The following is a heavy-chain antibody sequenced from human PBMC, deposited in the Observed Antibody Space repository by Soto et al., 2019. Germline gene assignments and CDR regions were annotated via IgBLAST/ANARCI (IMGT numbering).Heavy chain of an antibody. J-gene: IGHJ6*02. V-gene: IGHV1-69*01. CDR2: IIPISDTT. Sequence: QVQLVQSGAEVKKPGSSVKVSCKASGGTFSSYAIIWVRQAPGQGLEWSGGIIPISDTTNYAQKFQGRVTITADESTSTAYMELSSLRSEDTAVYYCARSQGSSTSLEIYYYYYYGMDVWGQGTTVTVSS. CDR1: GGTFSSYA. D-gene: IGHD2-2*01. CDR3: ARSQGSSTSLEIYYYYYYGMDV.